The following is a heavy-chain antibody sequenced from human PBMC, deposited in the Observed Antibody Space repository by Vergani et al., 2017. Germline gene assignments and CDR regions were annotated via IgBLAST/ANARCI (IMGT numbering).Heavy chain of an antibody. V-gene: IGHV3-33*01. CDR1: GFTFSSYG. CDR2: IWYDGSNK. D-gene: IGHD5/OR15-5a*01. CDR3: AREFYDTYYYYYYGMDV. J-gene: IGHJ6*02. Sequence: QVQLVESGGGVVQPGRSLRLSCAASGFTFSSYGMHWVRQAPGKGLEWVAVIWYDGSNKYYADSVKGRFTISRDNSKNTLYLQMNSLRAEDTAVYYCAREFYDTYYYYYYGMDVWGQGTTVTVSS.